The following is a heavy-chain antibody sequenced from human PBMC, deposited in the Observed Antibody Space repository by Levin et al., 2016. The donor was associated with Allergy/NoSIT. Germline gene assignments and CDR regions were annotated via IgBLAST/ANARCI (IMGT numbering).Heavy chain of an antibody. CDR3: ARVIRRTMVRGVIIAPGAFDI. J-gene: IGHJ3*02. V-gene: IGHV4-59*01. Sequence: SETLSLTCTVSGGSISSYYWSWIRQPPGKGLEWIGYIYYSGSTNYNPSLKSRVTISVDTSKNQFSLKLSSVTAADTAVYYCARVIRRTMVRGVIIAPGAFDIWGQGTMVTVSS. D-gene: IGHD3-10*01. CDR2: IYYSGST. CDR1: GGSISSYY.